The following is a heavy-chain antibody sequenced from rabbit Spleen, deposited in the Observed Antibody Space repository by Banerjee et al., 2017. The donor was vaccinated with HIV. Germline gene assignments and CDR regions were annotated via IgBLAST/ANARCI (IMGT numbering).Heavy chain of an antibody. J-gene: IGHJ4*01. CDR2: IDPVFGIT. CDR1: GFTLSSYY. Sequence: QLVESGGGLVQPGGSLKLSCTASGFTLSSYYMNWVRQAPGKGLEWIGYIDPVFGITYYANWVNGRFTISSHDAQNTLYLQLNSLTAADTATYFCVREAGYGGYGDANLWGQGTLVTVS. D-gene: IGHD6-1*01. CDR3: VREAGYGGYGDANL. V-gene: IGHV1S7*01.